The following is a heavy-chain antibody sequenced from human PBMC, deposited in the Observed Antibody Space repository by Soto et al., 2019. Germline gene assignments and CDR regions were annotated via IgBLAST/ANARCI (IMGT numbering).Heavy chain of an antibody. J-gene: IGHJ3*02. CDR1: GYTFTEYY. CDR3: TRENIENSDGPYDAFDI. CDR2: MNPKSGGA. D-gene: IGHD5-18*01. Sequence: GASVKVSCKTSGYTFTEYYTHWVRQAPGQGLEWMGWMNPKSGGAYFAQKFQGRVTLTRDTSIGTAYIEVNSLTSDDTAVYFCTRENIENSDGPYDAFDIWGQGTTVTVSS. V-gene: IGHV1-2*02.